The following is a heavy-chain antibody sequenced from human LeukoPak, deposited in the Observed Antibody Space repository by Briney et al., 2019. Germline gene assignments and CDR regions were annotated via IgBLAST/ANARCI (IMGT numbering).Heavy chain of an antibody. CDR2: ISGSGGST. J-gene: IGHJ4*02. CDR3: AKVVTMVRGEFDY. V-gene: IGHV3-23*01. D-gene: IGHD3-10*01. Sequence: GGSLRLSCAASGFTFSSYTMHWVRQAPGKGLEWVSAISGSGGSTYYADSVKGRFTISRDNSKNTLYLQMNSLRAEDTAVYYCAKVVTMVRGEFDYWGQGTLVTVSS. CDR1: GFTFSSYT.